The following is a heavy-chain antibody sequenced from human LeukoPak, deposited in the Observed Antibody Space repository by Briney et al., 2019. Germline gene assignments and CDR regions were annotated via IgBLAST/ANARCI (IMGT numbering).Heavy chain of an antibody. V-gene: IGHV1-18*01. CDR2: ISAYNGNT. Sequence: ASVKVSCKASSYTFTNYAFTWVRQAPGQGLEWMGWISAYNGNTNYAQKFQGRVTMTRDMSTSTVYMELSSLRSEDTAVHYCAGALDYWGQGTLVTVSS. CDR3: AGALDY. CDR1: SYTFTNYA. J-gene: IGHJ4*02.